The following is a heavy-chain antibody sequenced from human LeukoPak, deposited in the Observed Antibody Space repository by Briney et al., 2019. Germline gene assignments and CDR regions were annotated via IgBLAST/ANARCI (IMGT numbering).Heavy chain of an antibody. CDR3: ARGGSYSWFDS. Sequence: GGSLRLSCAASGYTFNNYWMTWVRQAPGKGLEWVVAIKQDGSEKYYVDSVKGRFTISRDNAKSSLYLQMNSLRAEDTAVYYCARGGSYSWFDSWGQGTPVTVSS. V-gene: IGHV3-7*01. J-gene: IGHJ5*01. CDR1: GYTFNNYW. CDR2: IKQDGSEK.